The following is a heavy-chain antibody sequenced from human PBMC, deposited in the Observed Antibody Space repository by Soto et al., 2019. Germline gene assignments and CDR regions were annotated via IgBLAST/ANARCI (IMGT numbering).Heavy chain of an antibody. Sequence: EVQLVESGGGLVQPGGSLRLSCAASGFTVSSKYMSWVRQAPGKGLEWVSLIQSGGTTYYADSVKGRSTISRDSSKNMLHLQMDSLRAEDTTVYYSARDDILCSGGSCYGVPMDVRGKGTTVTVSS. V-gene: IGHV3-66*01. J-gene: IGHJ6*03. D-gene: IGHD2-15*01. CDR2: IQSGGTT. CDR3: ARDDILCSGGSCYGVPMDV. CDR1: GFTVSSKY.